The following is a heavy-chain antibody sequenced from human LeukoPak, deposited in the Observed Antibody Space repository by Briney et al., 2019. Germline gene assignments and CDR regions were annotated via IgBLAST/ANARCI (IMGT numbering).Heavy chain of an antibody. CDR1: GYTFTSYY. J-gene: IGHJ4*02. D-gene: IGHD1-26*01. CDR2: INPSGGST. CDR3: AIGTKQIVGGSTCDH. Sequence: ASVKVSCKASGYTFTSYYMHWVRQAPGQGLEWMGIINPSGGSTSYAQKFQGRVTMTRDTSTSTVYMELSSLRSDDTAVYYCAIGTKQIVGGSTCDHWGQGTLITVSS. V-gene: IGHV1-46*01.